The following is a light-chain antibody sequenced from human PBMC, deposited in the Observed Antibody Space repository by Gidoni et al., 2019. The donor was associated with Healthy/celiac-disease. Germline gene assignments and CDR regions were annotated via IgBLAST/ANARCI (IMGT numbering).Light chain of an antibody. CDR3: QQYGSSPLT. V-gene: IGKV3-20*01. CDR1: QSVSSSY. J-gene: IGKJ4*01. CDR2: GAS. Sequence: EIVLTQSPGTLSFSPGERATLSCRASQSVSSSYLAWYQQKPGQAPRLLIYGASSRATGIPDRFSGSGSGTDFTLTISRLEPEDFAVYYCQQYGSSPLTFXGXTKVXIK.